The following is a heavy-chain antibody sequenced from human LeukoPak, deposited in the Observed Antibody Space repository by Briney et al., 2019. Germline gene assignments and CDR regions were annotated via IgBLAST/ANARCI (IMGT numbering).Heavy chain of an antibody. V-gene: IGHV4-30-4*01. CDR1: GGSISSGDYY. D-gene: IGHD3-22*01. CDR2: IYYSGST. CDR3: ARGYYYDSSGPDY. Sequence: SETLSLTCTVSGGSISSGDYYWSWIRQPPGKGLEWIGYIYYSGSTYYNPSLKSRVTISVDTSKNQFSLKLSSVTAADTAVYYCARGYYYDSSGPDYWGQGTLVTVSS. J-gene: IGHJ4*02.